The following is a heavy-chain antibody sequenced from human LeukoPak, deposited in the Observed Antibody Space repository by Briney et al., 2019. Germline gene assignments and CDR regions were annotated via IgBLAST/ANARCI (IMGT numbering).Heavy chain of an antibody. V-gene: IGHV1-2*02. Sequence: ASVKVSCKASGGTFSSYAISWVRQAPGQGLEWMGWINPNSGGTNYAQKFQGRVTMTRDMSTSTVYMELSSLRSEDTAVYYCASDSSGFRWGQGTLVTVSS. D-gene: IGHD6-19*01. CDR2: INPNSGGT. J-gene: IGHJ4*02. CDR1: GGTFSSYA. CDR3: ASDSSGFR.